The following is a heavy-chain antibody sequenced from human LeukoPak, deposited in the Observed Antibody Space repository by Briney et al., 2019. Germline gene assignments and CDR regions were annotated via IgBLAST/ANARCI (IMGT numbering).Heavy chain of an antibody. D-gene: IGHD2-15*01. CDR1: GYTFTSHY. CDR3: ARAPSSGGSCCYYYGMDV. CDR2: INPSGGST. Sequence: ASVKVSCKASGYTFTSHYMHWVRQAPGQGLEWMGIINPSGGSTSYAQKFQGRVTMTRDTSTSTVYMELSSLRSEDTAVYYCARAPSSGGSCCYYYGMDVWGKGTTVTVSS. V-gene: IGHV1-46*01. J-gene: IGHJ6*04.